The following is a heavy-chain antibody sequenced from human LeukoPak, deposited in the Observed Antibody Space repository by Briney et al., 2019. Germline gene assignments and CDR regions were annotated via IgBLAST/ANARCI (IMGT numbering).Heavy chain of an antibody. V-gene: IGHV4-30-4*01. J-gene: IGHJ4*02. CDR3: ARSIMVRGVIINLRRVLWLYFDY. D-gene: IGHD3-10*01. Sequence: SETLSLTCTVSGGSISSGDYYWSWIRQPPGKGLEWIGYIYYSGSTYYNPSLKSRVTISVDTSKNQFSLKLSSVTAADTAVYYCARSIMVRGVIINLRRVLWLYFDYWGQGTLVTVSS. CDR2: IYYSGST. CDR1: GGSISSGDYY.